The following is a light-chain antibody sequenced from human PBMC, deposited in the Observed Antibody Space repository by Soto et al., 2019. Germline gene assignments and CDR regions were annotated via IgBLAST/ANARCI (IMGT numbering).Light chain of an antibody. CDR3: QQYNPYPTWT. J-gene: IGKJ1*01. CDR2: KAS. Sequence: DIQMTQSPSTLSASVGDRVTITCRASQSISNWLAWYQLKPGKAPKLLIYKASSLESGVPSRFSGSGSGTEFTITISSLQPDDFATYYCQQYNPYPTWTFGQGTKAEIK. V-gene: IGKV1-5*03. CDR1: QSISNW.